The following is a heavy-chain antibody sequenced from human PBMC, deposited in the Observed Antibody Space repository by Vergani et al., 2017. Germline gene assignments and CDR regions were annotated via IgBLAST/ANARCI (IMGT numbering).Heavy chain of an antibody. CDR2: IYTGDSEV. V-gene: IGHV5-51*01. D-gene: IGHD3-10*01. CDR1: GYIFSNFW. CDR3: ASGGHGSENGGALQL. J-gene: IGHJ3*01. Sequence: EKQLVQSGSETKKPGESLKISCQAFGYIFSNFWICWVRQRPGRGLEWMGSIYTGDSEVKSNPTVRGQVIFSVDTSVNTAYLQWRSLQASDTATYFCASGGHGSENGGALQLWGQGTNITVSS.